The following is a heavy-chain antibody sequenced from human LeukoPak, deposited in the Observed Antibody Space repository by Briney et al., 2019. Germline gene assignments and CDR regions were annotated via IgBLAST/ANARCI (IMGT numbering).Heavy chain of an antibody. V-gene: IGHV3-53*01. J-gene: IGHJ5*02. CDR2: IYSGGST. CDR3: ARDPAAVAVSQNNWFDP. D-gene: IGHD6-19*01. Sequence: PGGSLRLSCAASGFTVSSNYMSWVRQAPGKGLEWVSVIYSGGSTYYADSVKGRFTISRDNSKNTLYLQMNSLRAEDTAVYYCARDPAAVAVSQNNWFDPWGQGTLVTVSS. CDR1: GFTVSSNY.